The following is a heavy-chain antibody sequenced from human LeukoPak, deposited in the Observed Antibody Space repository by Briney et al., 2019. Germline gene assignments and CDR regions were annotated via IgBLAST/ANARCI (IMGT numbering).Heavy chain of an antibody. CDR3: VRDLSDCFDF. J-gene: IGHJ4*02. Sequence: GVPVRLFCAASGFTFSIYWMLWPPHAPGKALVCVSRINSDGSSTTYAESVKGRFTVSKNNSKNTLFLQMKSPRAEDTAVYYCVRDLSDCFDFWGQGTLVTVSS. CDR1: GFTFSIYW. D-gene: IGHD2-21*01. V-gene: IGHV3-74*01. CDR2: INSDGSST.